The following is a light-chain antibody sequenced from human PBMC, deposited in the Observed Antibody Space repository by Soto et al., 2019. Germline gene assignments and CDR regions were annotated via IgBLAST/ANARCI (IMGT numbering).Light chain of an antibody. J-gene: IGLJ1*01. CDR1: SSDVGGYDY. CDR3: CSYTSGSTLYV. Sequence: QSALTQPASVSGSPGQSITISCTGTSSDVGGYDYVSWYQQYPGKAPKLMISEVSNRPSGVSNRFSGSKSGNTASLTISGLQAEDEADYYCCSYTSGSTLYVFGTGTKVTVL. V-gene: IGLV2-14*01. CDR2: EVS.